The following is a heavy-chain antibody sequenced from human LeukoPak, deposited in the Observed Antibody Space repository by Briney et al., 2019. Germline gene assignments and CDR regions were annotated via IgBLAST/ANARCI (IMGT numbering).Heavy chain of an antibody. D-gene: IGHD6-25*01. CDR1: GGSFSGYY. J-gene: IGHJ4*02. CDR2: INHSGST. V-gene: IGHV4-34*01. Sequence: PSETLSLTCAVYGGSFSGYYWSWIRQPPGKGLEWIGEINHSGSTNYNPPLKSRVTISVDTSKNQFSLKLSSVTAADTAVYYCARSSGTGTFSYWGQGTLVTVSS. CDR3: ARSSGTGTFSY.